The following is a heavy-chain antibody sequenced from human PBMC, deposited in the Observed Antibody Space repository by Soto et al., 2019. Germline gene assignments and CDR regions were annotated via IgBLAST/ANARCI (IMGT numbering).Heavy chain of an antibody. J-gene: IGHJ4*02. Sequence: ASVKVSCKASGYTFTSFDINWVRQAPGQGLEWMGWMNPATGNTKYSQKFQGRVTITRDTSASTAYMELSSLRSEDTAVYYCARFLGVDGFHTGDFDYWGQGTLVTVSS. D-gene: IGHD7-27*01. CDR3: ARFLGVDGFHTGDFDY. CDR1: GYTFTSFD. V-gene: IGHV1-3*01. CDR2: MNPATGNT.